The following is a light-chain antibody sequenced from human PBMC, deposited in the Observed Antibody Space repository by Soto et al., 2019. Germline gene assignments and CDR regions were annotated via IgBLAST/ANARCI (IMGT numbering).Light chain of an antibody. CDR2: AAS. J-gene: IGKJ1*01. Sequence: DIQMTQSPSSLSASVGDRVTITCRASQSITSYLNWYQQKPGKAPNLLIYAASSLQSGVTSRFSGSGSGTDFTLTISSLQPEDFATYYCQHTYSAWTFGQATEVEVK. CDR1: QSITSY. CDR3: QHTYSAWT. V-gene: IGKV1-39*01.